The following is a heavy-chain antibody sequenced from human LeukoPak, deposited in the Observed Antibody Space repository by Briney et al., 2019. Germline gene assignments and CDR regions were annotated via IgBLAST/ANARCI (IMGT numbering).Heavy chain of an antibody. CDR1: GFTFSSYA. CDR2: ISGSGGST. D-gene: IGHD2-15*01. V-gene: IGHV3-23*01. J-gene: IGHJ4*02. CDR3: AKIPPVYCSGGSCYSVDY. Sequence: PGGSLRLSCAASGFTFSSYAMSWVRQAPGKGLEWVSAISGSGGSTYYADSVKGRFTISRDNSKNTLYLQMNSLRAEDTAVYYCAKIPPVYCSGGSCYSVDYWRQGTLVTVSS.